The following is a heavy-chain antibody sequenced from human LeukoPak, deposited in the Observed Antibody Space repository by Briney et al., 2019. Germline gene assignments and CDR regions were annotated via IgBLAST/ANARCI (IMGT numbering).Heavy chain of an antibody. V-gene: IGHV4-39*01. J-gene: IGHJ4*02. CDR2: IFYTGST. CDR1: DGSISSSNYY. CDR3: ARHAASSGYYYYNRGNFDY. D-gene: IGHD3-22*01. Sequence: SETLSLTCTVSDGSISSSNYYWASIRQPPGKGLEWIANIFYTGSTYYNPSLKSRVTISIDTSKNQFSLKLSSVTAADTAVYYCARHAASSGYYYYNRGNFDYWGQGTLVTVSS.